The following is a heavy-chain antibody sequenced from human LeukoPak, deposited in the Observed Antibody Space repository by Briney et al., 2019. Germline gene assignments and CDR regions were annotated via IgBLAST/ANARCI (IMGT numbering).Heavy chain of an antibody. Sequence: SVKVSCKASGGTFSSYAISWVRQAPGQGLEWMGGIIPIFGTANYAQKFQGRVTITTDESTSTAYTELSSLRSEDTAVYYCARGNCSSTGCYGIPLDNWFDPWGQGTLVTVSS. CDR3: ARGNCSSTGCYGIPLDNWFDP. J-gene: IGHJ5*02. V-gene: IGHV1-69*05. D-gene: IGHD2-2*01. CDR2: IIPIFGTA. CDR1: GGTFSSYA.